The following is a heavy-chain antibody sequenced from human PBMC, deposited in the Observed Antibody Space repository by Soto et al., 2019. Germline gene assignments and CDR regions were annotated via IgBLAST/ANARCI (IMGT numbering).Heavy chain of an antibody. V-gene: IGHV4-59*01. D-gene: IGHD3-10*01. CDR2: IYYSGST. CDR1: GGSISSYY. Sequence: SETLSLTCTVSGGSISSYYWSWIRQPPGKGLEWIGYIYYSGSTNYNPSLKSRVTISVDTSKNQFSLKLSSVTAADTAVYYCARTSQGRVRGWYDPWGQGTLVTFSS. J-gene: IGHJ5*02. CDR3: ARTSQGRVRGWYDP.